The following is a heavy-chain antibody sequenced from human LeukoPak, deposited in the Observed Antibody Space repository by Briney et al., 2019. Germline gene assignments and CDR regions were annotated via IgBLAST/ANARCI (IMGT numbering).Heavy chain of an antibody. D-gene: IGHD1-26*01. CDR2: ISWNSGSI. CDR3: AKASIVGATRFFYFDY. V-gene: IGHV3-9*01. Sequence: PGGSLRFSCAASGFTFDDYAMHWVRQAPGKGLEWVSGISWNSGSIGYADSVKGRFTISRDNAKNSLYLQMNSLRAEDTALYYCAKASIVGATRFFYFDYWGQGTLVTVSS. CDR1: GFTFDDYA. J-gene: IGHJ4*02.